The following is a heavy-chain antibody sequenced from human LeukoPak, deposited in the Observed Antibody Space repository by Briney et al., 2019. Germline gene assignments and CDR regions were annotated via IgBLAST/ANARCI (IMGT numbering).Heavy chain of an antibody. CDR2: ITSSASTI. CDR1: GFTFSSYS. D-gene: IGHD1-26*01. Sequence: GGSLRLSCAASGFTFSSYSMIWVRQAPGKGLEWVSYITSSASTIYYAESVKGRFTISRDNAKNSLFLQMNSLRAEDTAVYYCARKVLSGSRYFDYWGQGALVTVSS. V-gene: IGHV3-48*04. J-gene: IGHJ4*02. CDR3: ARKVLSGSRYFDY.